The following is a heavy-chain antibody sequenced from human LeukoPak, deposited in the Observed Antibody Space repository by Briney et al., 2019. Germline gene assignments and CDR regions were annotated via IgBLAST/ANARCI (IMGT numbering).Heavy chain of an antibody. D-gene: IGHD3-10*01. J-gene: IGHJ4*02. Sequence: GGSLRLSCAASGFTFSSYWMSWVRQAPGKGLEWVANIKQDGSEKYYVDSVKGRFTISRDNAKNSLYLQMNSLRAEDTAVYYCARLLVYNSGGEAFDYWGPGTLVTVSS. CDR2: IKQDGSEK. CDR3: ARLLVYNSGGEAFDY. CDR1: GFTFSSYW. V-gene: IGHV3-7*01.